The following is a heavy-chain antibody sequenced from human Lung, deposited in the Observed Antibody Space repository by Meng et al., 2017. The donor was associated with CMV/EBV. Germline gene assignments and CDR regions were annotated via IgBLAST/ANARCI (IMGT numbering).Heavy chain of an antibody. CDR2: IYSGGGST. D-gene: IGHD1-14*01. CDR3: AKSTLACPWGTIDY. Sequence: GESLKISCAASGFTFSSYAMSWVRQAPGKGLEWVAVIYSGGGSTYYADSVKGRFTISRDNSKNTLYLQMNSLRAEDTGVYYCAKSTLACPWGTIDYWGQGTLVTVSS. V-gene: IGHV3-23*03. CDR1: GFTFSSYA. J-gene: IGHJ4*02.